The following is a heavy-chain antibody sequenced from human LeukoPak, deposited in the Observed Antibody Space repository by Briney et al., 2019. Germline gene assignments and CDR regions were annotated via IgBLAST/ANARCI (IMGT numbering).Heavy chain of an antibody. CDR2: ISGSGGST. CDR3: AKDARSMIQRGSYFDY. Sequence: GGSMRLSCAASGFTFSSYAMSWVRQAPGKGLEWVSAISGSGGSTYYADSVKGRFTISRDNSKNTLYLQMNSLRAEDTAVYYCAKDARSMIQRGSYFDYWGQGTLVTVSS. V-gene: IGHV3-23*01. J-gene: IGHJ4*02. D-gene: IGHD3-22*01. CDR1: GFTFSSYA.